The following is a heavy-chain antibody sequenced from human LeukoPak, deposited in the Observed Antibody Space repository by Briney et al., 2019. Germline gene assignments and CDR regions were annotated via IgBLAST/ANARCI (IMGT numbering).Heavy chain of an antibody. Sequence: PGGSLRLSCSASGFIFSSYAMDCVRHAPGKGLEYVSAISANGGTTYYADSVKGRFAISRDNSKDTLFLQMSSLRAEDTAVYYCVKDSRITIFGVPFFGYWGQGTLVTVSS. CDR1: GFIFSSYA. D-gene: IGHD3-3*01. CDR2: ISANGGTT. J-gene: IGHJ4*02. CDR3: VKDSRITIFGVPFFGY. V-gene: IGHV3-64D*09.